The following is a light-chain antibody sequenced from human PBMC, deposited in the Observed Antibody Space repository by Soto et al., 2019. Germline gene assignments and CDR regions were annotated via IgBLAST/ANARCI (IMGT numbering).Light chain of an antibody. CDR3: QQSYNSPPIT. CDR2: TAS. J-gene: IGKJ4*01. Sequence: IQLTQSPASLSASVGDRVTFTCRASQDIAIYLAWYQQKPGEAPNLLIHTASTLHGGVPSRFSGSGSGTDFTLTITSLQAEDFATYYCQQSYNSPPITFGGGTRL. CDR1: QDIAIY. V-gene: IGKV1-9*01.